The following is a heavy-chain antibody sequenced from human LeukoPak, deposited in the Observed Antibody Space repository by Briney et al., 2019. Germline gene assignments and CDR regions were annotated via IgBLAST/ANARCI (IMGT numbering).Heavy chain of an antibody. CDR2: ICYSGST. V-gene: IGHV4-39*01. J-gene: IGHJ4*02. Sequence: SETLSLTCTVSGGSITSSTYCWGWIRQPPGKGLEWIGSICYSGSTYYNPSLKSRVTISVDTSKNQFSLKLSSVTAADTAVYYCARRHYGSALRDDWGQGTLVTVSS. CDR1: GGSITSSTYC. CDR3: ARRHYGSALRDD. D-gene: IGHD3-10*01.